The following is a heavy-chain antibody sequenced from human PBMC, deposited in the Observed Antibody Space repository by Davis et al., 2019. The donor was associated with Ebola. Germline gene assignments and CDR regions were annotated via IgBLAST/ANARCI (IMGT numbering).Heavy chain of an antibody. V-gene: IGHV3-33*01. D-gene: IGHD1-26*01. CDR1: GFTFSSYG. Sequence: GESLKISCAASGFTFSSYGMHWVRQAPGKGLEWVAVIWYDGSNKYYADSVKGRFTISRDNSKNTLYLQMNSLRAEDTAVYYCARNRLGWKWELGYWGQGTLVTVSS. J-gene: IGHJ4*02. CDR3: ARNRLGWKWELGY. CDR2: IWYDGSNK.